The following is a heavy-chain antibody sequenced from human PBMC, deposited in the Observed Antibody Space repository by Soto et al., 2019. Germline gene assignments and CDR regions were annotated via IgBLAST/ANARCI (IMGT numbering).Heavy chain of an antibody. Sequence: SETLSLTCAFYGGSFDDFYWSWVRQSPGKGLEWIGEISHDGGTNYSPSLASRISISADTSKNQFSLHLKSVTAADTGLYYCARGQLVWYGDLTPYYRDMDVWGQGTTVTVSS. D-gene: IGHD3-10*01. CDR2: ISHDGGT. V-gene: IGHV4-34*01. CDR3: ARGQLVWYGDLTPYYRDMDV. CDR1: GGSFDDFY. J-gene: IGHJ6*02.